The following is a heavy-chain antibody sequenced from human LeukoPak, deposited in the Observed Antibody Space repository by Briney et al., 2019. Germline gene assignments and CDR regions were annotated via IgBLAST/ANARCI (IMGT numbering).Heavy chain of an antibody. CDR3: ARVDSWGSITMVRGVIDY. Sequence: VASVKVSCKASGYTFTIYGISWVRQAPGQGLEWMGWISAYNGNTNYAQKLQGRVTMTTDTSTSTAYMELRSLRSDDTAVYYCARVDSWGSITMVRGVIDYWGQGTLVTVSS. V-gene: IGHV1-18*01. CDR1: GYTFTIYG. CDR2: ISAYNGNT. J-gene: IGHJ4*02. D-gene: IGHD3-10*01.